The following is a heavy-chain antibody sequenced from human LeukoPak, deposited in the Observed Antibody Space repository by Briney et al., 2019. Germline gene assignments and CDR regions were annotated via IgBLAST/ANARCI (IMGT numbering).Heavy chain of an antibody. CDR3: ARVCYGSENRAGCWFDP. V-gene: IGHV7-4-1*02. D-gene: IGHD3-10*01. CDR2: INTNTGNP. CDR1: GGTFSSYA. J-gene: IGHJ5*02. Sequence: ASVKVSCKASGGTFSSYAMNWVRQAPGQGLEWMGWINTNTGNPTYAQGFTGRFVFSLDTSVSTAYLQISSLKAEDTAVYYCARVCYGSENRAGCWFDPWGQGTLVTVSS.